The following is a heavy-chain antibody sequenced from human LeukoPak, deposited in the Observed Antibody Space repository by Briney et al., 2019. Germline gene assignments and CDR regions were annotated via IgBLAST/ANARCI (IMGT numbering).Heavy chain of an antibody. Sequence: ASVKVSCKASGYTFTGYYMHWVRQAPGQGLEWMGWINANSGYRKYAQKFQGRVTMTREKSISTAYMELSRLRSDDTAMYYCAREISAYSDYWGQGTLVTVSS. D-gene: IGHD4/OR15-4a*01. CDR2: INANSGYR. CDR1: GYTFTGYY. V-gene: IGHV1-2*02. CDR3: AREISAYSDY. J-gene: IGHJ4*02.